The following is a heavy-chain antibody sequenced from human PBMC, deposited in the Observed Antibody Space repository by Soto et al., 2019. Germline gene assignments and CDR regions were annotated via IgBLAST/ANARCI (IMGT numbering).Heavy chain of an antibody. CDR1: GFIFSSYA. CDR3: VKVRGGFYTYYFDY. J-gene: IGHJ4*02. V-gene: IGHV3-23*01. CDR2: ISGSGVSA. Sequence: PGGSRRLSWAASGFIFSSYAMNGVRQAPGKGLEWVSGISGSGVSAYYADSVKGRFSISRDNSKNTLYLQMNSLRAEDTAIYYCVKVRGGFYTYYFDYWGQGTLVTV. D-gene: IGHD3-10*01.